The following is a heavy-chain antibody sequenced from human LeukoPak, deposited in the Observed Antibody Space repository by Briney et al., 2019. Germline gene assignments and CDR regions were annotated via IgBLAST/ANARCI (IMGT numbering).Heavy chain of an antibody. D-gene: IGHD6-13*01. CDR1: GYTFTGYY. CDR2: INPNSGGT. Sequence: ASVKVSCKASGYTFTGYYMHWVRQAPGQGLEWMGWINPNSGGTNYAQKFQGRVTMTRDTSISTAYMELSSLRSEDTAVYYCATGKQLTAPYYFDYWGQGTLVTVSS. J-gene: IGHJ4*02. CDR3: ATGKQLTAPYYFDY. V-gene: IGHV1-2*02.